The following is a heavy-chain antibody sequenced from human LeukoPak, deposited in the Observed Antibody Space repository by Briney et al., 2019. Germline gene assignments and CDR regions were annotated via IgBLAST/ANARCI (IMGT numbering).Heavy chain of an antibody. CDR2: IYYSGST. CDR3: ARGVGSGWYSH. CDR1: GGSISSYY. J-gene: IGHJ4*02. D-gene: IGHD6-19*01. Sequence: PSETLSLTCTVSGGSISSYYWSWIRQPPGKGLEWIGYIYYSGSTNYNPSLKSRVTISVDTSKNQFSLKLSSVTAADTAVYYCARGVGSGWYSHWGQGTLVTVSS. V-gene: IGHV4-59*01.